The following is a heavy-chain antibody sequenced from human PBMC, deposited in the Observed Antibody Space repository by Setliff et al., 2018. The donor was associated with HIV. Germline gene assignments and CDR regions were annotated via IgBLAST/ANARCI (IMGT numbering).Heavy chain of an antibody. D-gene: IGHD3-10*01. Sequence: PGGSLRLSCAASGFTFSSYASGWVRQAPGKGLEWVSTIYSDGNTYHADSVKGRFTLSRDNSENALFLQMNSLRPEDTAVYYCARLRPYNSALDYWGQGTLVTVSS. CDR3: ARLRPYNSALDY. J-gene: IGHJ4*02. V-gene: IGHV3-66*02. CDR2: IYSDGNT. CDR1: GFTFSSYA.